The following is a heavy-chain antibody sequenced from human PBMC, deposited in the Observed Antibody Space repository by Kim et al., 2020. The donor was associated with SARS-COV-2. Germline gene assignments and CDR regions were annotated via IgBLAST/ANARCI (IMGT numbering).Heavy chain of an antibody. D-gene: IGHD2-21*02. CDR3: AKDDGGVMMTAVFS. Sequence: GGSLRLSCAASGFTFASFVMSWVRQAPGKGLEWVSTISPGGDTTYYADSVKGRFTISRDNSKNTLYLQMNSLRPVDTAIYYCAKDDGGVMMTAVFSWGQGALVTVSS. V-gene: IGHV3-23*01. CDR2: ISPGGDTT. J-gene: IGHJ5*02. CDR1: GFTFASFV.